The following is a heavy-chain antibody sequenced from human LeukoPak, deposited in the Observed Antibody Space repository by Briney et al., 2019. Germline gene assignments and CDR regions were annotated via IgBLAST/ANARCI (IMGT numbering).Heavy chain of an antibody. CDR1: GFTFSSYG. D-gene: IGHD6-6*01. Sequence: GGSLRLSCAASGFTFSSYGMHWVRQAPGKGLEWVAFIRYDGSNKYYADSVKGRFTISRDNAKNSLYLQMNSLRAEDTAVYYCARDGRAARHFDYWGQGTLVTVSS. J-gene: IGHJ4*02. CDR2: IRYDGSNK. V-gene: IGHV3-30*02. CDR3: ARDGRAARHFDY.